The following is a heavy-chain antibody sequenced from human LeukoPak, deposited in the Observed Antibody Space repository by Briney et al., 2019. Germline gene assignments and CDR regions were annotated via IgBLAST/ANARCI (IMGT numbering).Heavy chain of an antibody. V-gene: IGHV4-61*02. J-gene: IGHJ4*02. D-gene: IGHD3-3*01. CDR1: VGSISGGSYC. Sequence: PSQTLSLTCAVSVGSISGGSYCCSCVRQPAGEGLECNGRIYTSGSTNYKPSLQNRVTISVDTSKNQFSLQLSSVTAADTVVYYCAREVNILEGGFDYWSQGTLVTVSS. CDR2: IYTSGST. CDR3: AREVNILEGGFDY.